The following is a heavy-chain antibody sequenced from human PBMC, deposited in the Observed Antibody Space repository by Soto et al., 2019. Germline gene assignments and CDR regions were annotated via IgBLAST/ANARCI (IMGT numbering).Heavy chain of an antibody. CDR3: GGLFPYESGGYHLIY. J-gene: IGHJ4*02. D-gene: IGHD3-22*01. CDR2: IYYLGNT. Sequence: SETLSLTCTVSGGSISSSSSYWGWIRQPPGKGLEWVGSIYYLGNTYYNPSLGSRVTISVDTSKNQFSLKLRSVTAADTAVFYCGGLFPYESGGYHLIYWARGPVFTVS. CDR1: GGSISSSSSY. V-gene: IGHV4-39*01.